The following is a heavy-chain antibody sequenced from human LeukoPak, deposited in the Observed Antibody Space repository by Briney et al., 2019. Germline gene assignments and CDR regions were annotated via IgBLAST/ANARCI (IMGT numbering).Heavy chain of an antibody. J-gene: IGHJ4*02. V-gene: IGHV1-69*13. Sequence: GASVKVSCKASGGTFISYAISWVRQAPGQGLEWMGGIIPIFGTANYAQKFQGRVTITADESTSTAYMELSSLRSEDTAVYYCARFASPGVPAAIFFDYWGQGTLVTVSS. CDR1: GGTFISYA. CDR3: ARFASPGVPAAIFFDY. CDR2: IIPIFGTA. D-gene: IGHD2-2*01.